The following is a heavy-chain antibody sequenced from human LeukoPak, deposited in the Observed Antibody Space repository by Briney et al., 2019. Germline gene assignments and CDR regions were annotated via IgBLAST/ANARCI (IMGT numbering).Heavy chain of an antibody. CDR2: IRYDEIDK. CDR3: AKDCCSGASPYHMDV. J-gene: IGHJ6*03. D-gene: IGHD2-15*01. V-gene: IGHV3-30*02. Sequence: YGXHWXPXAPGKGGEWXAFIRYDEIDKYYADSVKGRFTISRDNSKNTLYLQMNSLRIEDTAVYYCAKDCCSGASPYHMDVWGKGTTVTVSS. CDR1: YG.